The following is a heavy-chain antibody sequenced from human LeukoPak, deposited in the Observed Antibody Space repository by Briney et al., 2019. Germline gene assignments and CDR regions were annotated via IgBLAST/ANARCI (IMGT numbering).Heavy chain of an antibody. CDR2: IRYDGSNK. CDR3: ARGLLWFGEFNDAFDI. CDR1: GFTFSSYG. D-gene: IGHD3-10*01. Sequence: GGSLRLSCAASGFTFSSYGMHWVRQAPGKGLEWVAFIRYDGSNKYYADSVKGRFTISRDNSKNSLYLQMNSLRAEDTAVYYCARGLLWFGEFNDAFDIWGQGTMVTVSS. J-gene: IGHJ3*02. V-gene: IGHV3-30*02.